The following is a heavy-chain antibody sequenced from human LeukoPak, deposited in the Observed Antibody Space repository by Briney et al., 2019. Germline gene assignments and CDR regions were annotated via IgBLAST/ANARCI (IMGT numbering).Heavy chain of an antibody. CDR2: ISAYNGNT. CDR1: GYTFTSYG. J-gene: IGHJ4*02. CDR3: ARGADIVVVPAAIPFDY. V-gene: IGHV1-18*01. Sequence: ASVKVSCKASGYTFTSYGISWVRQAPGQGLEWMGWISAYNGNTTYAQKLQGRVTMTTDTPTSTAYMELRSLRSDDTAVYYCARGADIVVVPAAIPFDYWGQGTLVTVSS. D-gene: IGHD2-2*02.